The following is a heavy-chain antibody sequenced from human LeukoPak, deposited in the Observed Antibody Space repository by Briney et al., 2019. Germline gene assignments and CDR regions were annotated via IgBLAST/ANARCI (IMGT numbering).Heavy chain of an antibody. CDR3: AKEPGPRNSGPH. J-gene: IGHJ4*02. V-gene: IGHV3-30*02. CDR1: GFSFSNYG. CDR2: MQYDGSDK. Sequence: PGGSLRLSWLASGFSFSNYGTHWVRQAPGKGLEWVTFMQYDGSDKFYADSVKGRFTISRDNSKNTLYLQMNSLRAEDTAVYYCAKEPGPRNSGPHWGQGTLVTVSS. D-gene: IGHD4-23*01.